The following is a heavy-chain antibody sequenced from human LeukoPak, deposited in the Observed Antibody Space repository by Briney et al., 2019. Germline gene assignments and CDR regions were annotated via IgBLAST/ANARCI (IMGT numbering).Heavy chain of an antibody. CDR1: GFTFSSYA. D-gene: IGHD2-2*01. CDR3: AKSKRSAEYCSSTSCPTYYGMDV. Sequence: GGSLRLSCAASGFTFSSYAMSWVRQAPGKGLEWVSAISGSGGSTYYADSVKGRFTVSRDNSKNTLYLQMNSLRAEDTAVYYCAKSKRSAEYCSSTSCPTYYGMDVWGQGTTVTVSS. V-gene: IGHV3-23*01. CDR2: ISGSGGST. J-gene: IGHJ6*02.